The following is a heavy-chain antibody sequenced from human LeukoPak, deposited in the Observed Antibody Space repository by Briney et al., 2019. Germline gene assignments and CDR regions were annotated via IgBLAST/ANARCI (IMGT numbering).Heavy chain of an antibody. J-gene: IGHJ4*02. CDR1: GGSISSYY. D-gene: IGHD4-17*01. CDR2: IYTSGST. Sequence: SETLSLTCTVSGGSISSYYWSWIRQPPGKGLEWIGYIYTSGSTNYNPSLKSRVTISVDISKNQFSLKLSSVTAADTAVYYCARHRDGDYFDYWGQGTLVTVSS. CDR3: ARHRDGDYFDY. V-gene: IGHV4-4*09.